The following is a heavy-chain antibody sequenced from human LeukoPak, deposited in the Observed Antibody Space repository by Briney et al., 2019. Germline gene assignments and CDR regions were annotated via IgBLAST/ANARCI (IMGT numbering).Heavy chain of an antibody. Sequence: SVKVSCKASGGTFGSYAISWVRQAPGQGLEWMGGIIPIFGTANYAQKFQGRVTITADESTSTAYMELSSLRSEDTAVYYCAREEYSYGILANYYYYYMDVWGKGTTVTVSS. V-gene: IGHV1-69*13. CDR2: IIPIFGTA. CDR1: GGTFGSYA. D-gene: IGHD5-18*01. CDR3: AREEYSYGILANYYYYYMDV. J-gene: IGHJ6*03.